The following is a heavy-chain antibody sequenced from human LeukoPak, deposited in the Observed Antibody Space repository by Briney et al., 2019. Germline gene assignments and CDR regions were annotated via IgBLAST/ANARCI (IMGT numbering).Heavy chain of an antibody. D-gene: IGHD1-14*01. J-gene: IGHJ3*01. CDR2: VGIAGDT. CDR3: AREGRMGTADAFDV. V-gene: IGHV3-13*01. CDR1: GFTFNNYE. Sequence: GGSLRLSCAASGFTFNNYEMHWVRQTAGKGLEWVSAVGIAGDTFYAGSVRGRFSISRDNAESSLFLQMNSLRAGDTAVYYCAREGRMGTADAFDVWGQGTMVTVSS.